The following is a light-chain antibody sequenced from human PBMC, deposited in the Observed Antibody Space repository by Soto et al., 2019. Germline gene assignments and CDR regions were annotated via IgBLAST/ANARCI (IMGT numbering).Light chain of an antibody. V-gene: IGLV4-69*01. Sequence: QPVLTQSPSASASLGASVKPTCTLSSGHSSYAIAWHQQQPEKGPRYLMKLNSDGSHSKGDGIPDRFSGSSSGAERYLTISSLQSEDEADYYCQTWGTGTLVFGGGTKLTVL. CDR1: SGHSSYA. J-gene: IGLJ2*01. CDR3: QTWGTGTLV. CDR2: LNSDGSH.